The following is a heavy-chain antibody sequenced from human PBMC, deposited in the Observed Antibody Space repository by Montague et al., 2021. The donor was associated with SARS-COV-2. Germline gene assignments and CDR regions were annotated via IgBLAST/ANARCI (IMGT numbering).Heavy chain of an antibody. CDR3: AGEWFYCSGSYYSPSGLVDY. CDR1: GGSISSSSYY. CDR2: NYDSGST. D-gene: IGHD3-10*01. V-gene: IGHV4-39*01. J-gene: IGHJ4*02. Sequence: SETLSLTCTVSGGSISSSSYYWGWICQPPGKGLEWIGCNYDSGSTYYNPSLKSPVTISGDTSKNQFSLKLSSAAATDTAVYYCAGEWFYCSGSYYSPSGLVDYWGQGTLVTVSS.